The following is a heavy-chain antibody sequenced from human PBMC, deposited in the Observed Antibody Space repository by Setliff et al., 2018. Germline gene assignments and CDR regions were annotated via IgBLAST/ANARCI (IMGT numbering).Heavy chain of an antibody. V-gene: IGHV4-34*01. CDR1: GGSFSGYY. CDR2: INHSGST. J-gene: IGHJ6*02. CDR3: ARPYPFYYYGMDV. Sequence: PSETLSLTCAVYGGSFSGYYWSWIRQPPGKGLEWIGEINHSGSTNYNPSLKSRVTISVDTSKNQFSLKLSSVTAADTAVYYCARPYPFYYYGMDVWGQGTTV.